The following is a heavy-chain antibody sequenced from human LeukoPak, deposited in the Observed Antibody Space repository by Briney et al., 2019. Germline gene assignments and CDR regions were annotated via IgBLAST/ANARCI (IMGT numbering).Heavy chain of an antibody. D-gene: IGHD6-13*01. V-gene: IGHV1-46*01. CDR2: INPSGGRT. Sequence: AASVKVSCKASGYTFTSYYMHWVRQAPGQGLEWVGIINPSGGRTSYAQKFQGRVTMTGDTSTSTVFMELSSLRSEDTAVYYCARDDSGIAAVGSLYWGQGTLVTVSS. J-gene: IGHJ4*02. CDR1: GYTFTSYY. CDR3: ARDDSGIAAVGSLY.